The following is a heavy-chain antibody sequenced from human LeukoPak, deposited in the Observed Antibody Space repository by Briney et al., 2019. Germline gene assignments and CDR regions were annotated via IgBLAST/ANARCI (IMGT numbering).Heavy chain of an antibody. V-gene: IGHV3-30*01. D-gene: IGHD1-26*01. CDR2: ISYDGSNK. Sequence: PGGSLRLSCAASGFTFSSYAMHWVRQAPGKGLEWVAVISYDGSNKYYADSVKGRFTISRDNSKNTLYLQMNSLRAEDTAVYYCARDNYYGTSYYYYYYMDVWGKGTTVTVSS. J-gene: IGHJ6*03. CDR1: GFTFSSYA. CDR3: ARDNYYGTSYYYYYYMDV.